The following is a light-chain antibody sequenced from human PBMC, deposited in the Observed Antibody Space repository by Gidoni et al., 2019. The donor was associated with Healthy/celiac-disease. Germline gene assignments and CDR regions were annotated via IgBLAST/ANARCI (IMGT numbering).Light chain of an antibody. J-gene: IGLJ2*01. V-gene: IGLV3-19*01. CDR1: SLRSYY. Sequence: SSELTQDPAVSVALGQTVMITCQGDSLRSYYASWYQQKPGQAPVLVIYGKNNRPSGIPDRFSGSSSGNTASLTITGAQAEDEADYYCNSRDSSGNPVVFGGGTKLTVL. CDR2: GKN. CDR3: NSRDSSGNPVV.